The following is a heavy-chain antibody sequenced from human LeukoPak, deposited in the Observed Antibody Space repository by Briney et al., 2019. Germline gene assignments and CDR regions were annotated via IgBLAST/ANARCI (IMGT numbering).Heavy chain of an antibody. CDR2: IYYSGST. V-gene: IGHV4-59*01. CDR1: GGSISSYY. CDR3: ARTANDDSGSYAYYFDY. J-gene: IGHJ4*02. Sequence: SETLSLTCAVYGGSISSYYWSWIRQPPGKGLEWIGYIYYSGSTNYNPSLKSRVTISVDTSKNQFSLKLSSVTAADTAVYYCARTANDDSGSYAYYFDYWGQGTLVTVSS. D-gene: IGHD1-26*01.